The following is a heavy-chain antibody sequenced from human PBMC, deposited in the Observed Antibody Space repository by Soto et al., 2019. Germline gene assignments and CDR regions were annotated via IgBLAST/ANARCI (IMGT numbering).Heavy chain of an antibody. CDR2: IWYDGSNK. Sequence: QVQLVESGGGVVQPGRSLRLSCAASGFTFSSYGMHWVRQAPGKGLEWVAVIWYDGSNKYYADSVKGRFTISRDNSKDTLYLEMNSLRAEDTAVYYCARFDGVGDVDNYWGQGTLVTVSS. CDR1: GFTFSSYG. CDR3: ARFDGVGDVDNY. V-gene: IGHV3-33*01. J-gene: IGHJ4*02. D-gene: IGHD3-9*01.